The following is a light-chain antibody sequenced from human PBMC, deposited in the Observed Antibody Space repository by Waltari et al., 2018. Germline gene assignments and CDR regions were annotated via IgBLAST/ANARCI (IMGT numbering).Light chain of an antibody. V-gene: IGKV1-39*01. J-gene: IGKJ1*01. CDR1: QSISIY. CDR2: AAS. CDR3: QKSSSTPPWT. Sequence: DIQMPQSPSSLSPSLGAGVPITCRASQSISIYLNWYQQKPGKAPKLLIYAASTLQSGVPSRFSGSGSGTDFTLTISSLQPEDFATYYCQKSSSTPPWTFGQGTKLEIK.